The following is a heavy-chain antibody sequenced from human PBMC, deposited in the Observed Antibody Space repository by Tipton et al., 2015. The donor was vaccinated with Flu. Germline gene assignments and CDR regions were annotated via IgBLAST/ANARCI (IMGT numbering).Heavy chain of an antibody. CDR3: ARDWGTVTPNMNV. J-gene: IGHJ4*02. D-gene: IGHD4-23*01. CDR2: INPNSGGT. CDR1: GYTVTGYF. V-gene: IGHV1-2*02. Sequence: QVQLVQSGAEVKKTGALVKVSCKASGYTVTGYFIHWVRQTAGQGFEWMGWINPNSGGTNYAQNFQGRVTRTMDTSIITAYMDLRSLKSDDTAVYYCARDWGTVTPNMNVWCQGTLVTVSS.